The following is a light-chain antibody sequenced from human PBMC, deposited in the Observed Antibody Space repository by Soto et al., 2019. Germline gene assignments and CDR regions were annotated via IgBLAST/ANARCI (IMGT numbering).Light chain of an antibody. Sequence: GDSVTITCRASQGVSSFLAWYQQKPGKAPDLLIYAASTLQSGVPSRFSGSGSGTDFTLTISSLQPEDFATYYCQQLITYPVTFGQGTRLEIK. CDR2: AAS. CDR3: QQLITYPVT. CDR1: QGVSSF. V-gene: IGKV1-9*01. J-gene: IGKJ5*01.